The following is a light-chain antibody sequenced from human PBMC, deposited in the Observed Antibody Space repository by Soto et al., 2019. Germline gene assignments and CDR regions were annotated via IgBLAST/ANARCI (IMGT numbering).Light chain of an antibody. CDR2: GAT. CDR1: QSVSTNS. J-gene: IGKJ4*01. Sequence: VLTQSPGTLSSSPGDRVTLSCRASQSVSTNSLAWYQQKPGQAPRLRIYGATRRASGIPDRFSGSGSGTDFTLTISRLEPEEFAMYDCQQYVTSPRTFGGGTEVDI. V-gene: IGKV3-20*01. CDR3: QQYVTSPRT.